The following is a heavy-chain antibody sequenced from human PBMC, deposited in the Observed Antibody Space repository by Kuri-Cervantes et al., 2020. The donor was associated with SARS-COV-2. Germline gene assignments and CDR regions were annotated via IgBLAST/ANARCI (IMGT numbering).Heavy chain of an antibody. Sequence: GSLRLSCTLSGGSITSDYLWGWIRQPPGKGLEWIGNSFYSGSTFYNPSLKSRVTISVDTSENQFSLELSSVTAEDTAVYYCARATLVRYFDCLSQGTTVTVSS. CDR1: GGSITSDYL. D-gene: IGHD2-2*01. CDR2: SFYSGST. J-gene: IGHJ4*03. CDR3: ARATLVRYFDC. V-gene: IGHV4-39*01.